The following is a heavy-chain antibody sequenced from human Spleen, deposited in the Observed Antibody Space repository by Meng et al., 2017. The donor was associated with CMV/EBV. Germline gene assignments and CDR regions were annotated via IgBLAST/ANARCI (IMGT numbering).Heavy chain of an antibody. CDR2: ISYDGSNK. CDR1: FSTYA. V-gene: IGHV3-30*04. J-gene: IGHJ4*02. D-gene: IGHD6-19*01. CDR3: ARGLGYSSGWYVTYYFDY. Sequence: FSTYAMHWVCQAPGKGLEWVALISYDGSNKYYADSVKGRFTISRDNSKNTLYLQMNSLRAEDTAVYYCARGLGYSSGWYVTYYFDYWGQGTLVTVSS.